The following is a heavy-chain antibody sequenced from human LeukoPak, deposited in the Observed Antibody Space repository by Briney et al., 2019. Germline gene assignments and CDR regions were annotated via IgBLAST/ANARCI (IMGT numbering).Heavy chain of an antibody. CDR2: IHYSGST. J-gene: IGHJ6*02. CDR1: GGSITNYY. D-gene: IGHD4-17*01. CDR3: ARDPYTDYGTPYGMDV. V-gene: IGHV4-59*01. Sequence: PSETLSLTCTVSGGSITNYYWTWIRQPPGKGLEWIGYIHYSGSTNYNPSLKSRVTISVDTSKNQFSLKLSSVTAADTAVYYCARDPYTDYGTPYGMDVWGQGTTVTVSS.